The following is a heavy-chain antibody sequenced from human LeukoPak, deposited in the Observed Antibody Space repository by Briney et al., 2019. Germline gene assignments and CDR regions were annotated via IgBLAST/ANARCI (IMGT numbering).Heavy chain of an antibody. V-gene: IGHV3-21*04. J-gene: IGHJ6*03. CDR1: GFTFNNYN. CDR3: AKDIGGSSSSSSYMDV. Sequence: GGSLRLSCATSGFTFNNYNMNWVRQAPGRALEWVSSITSSGTYIFYADSVKGRFTISRDNAKNSLYLQMNSLRAEDMALYYCAKDIGGSSSSSSYMDVWGKGTTVTVSS. D-gene: IGHD6-6*01. CDR2: ITSSGTYI.